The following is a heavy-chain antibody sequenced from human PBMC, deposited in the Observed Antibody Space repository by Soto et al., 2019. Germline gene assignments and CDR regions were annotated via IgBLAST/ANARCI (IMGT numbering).Heavy chain of an antibody. CDR1: GFTFSDSA. CDR2: IRSKANNYAT. J-gene: IGHJ4*02. D-gene: IGHD4-17*01. V-gene: IGHV3-73*02. Sequence: EVQLVESGGGLVQPGGSLKLSCAASGFTFSDSAIHWVRQTSGKGLEWVGRIRSKANNYATVYAASLEGRFTISRDSAKNTAHLQMTSLKTEDTAVYYCTRPNDGDYSPFDYWGQGTLVIVSS. CDR3: TRPNDGDYSPFDY.